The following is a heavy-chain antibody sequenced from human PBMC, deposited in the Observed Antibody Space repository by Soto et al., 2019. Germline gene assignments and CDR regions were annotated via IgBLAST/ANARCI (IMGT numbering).Heavy chain of an antibody. CDR1: GFTFSSNG. CDR3: ASGASRWYPYFFDS. CDR2: IWYDGNKK. Sequence: GGSLRLSCAASGFTFSSNGMHWVRQAPGKGLEWVAVIWYDGNKKYYGDSVRGRFTISRDDSTNTVYMELSSLRSDDTAVYFCASGASRWYPYFFDSWAQGTLVTVSS. V-gene: IGHV3-33*03. D-gene: IGHD6-13*01. J-gene: IGHJ4*02.